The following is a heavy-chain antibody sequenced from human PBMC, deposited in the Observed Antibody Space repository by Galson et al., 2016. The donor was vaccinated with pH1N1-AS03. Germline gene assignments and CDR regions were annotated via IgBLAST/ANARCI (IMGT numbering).Heavy chain of an antibody. Sequence: CAISGDSVSTKNVAWNWIRHSPSRGLEWLGRTYWRSKWYIDYALSLKSRITINPDTSKNQFSLQLTSVIPDDTAVYYCARGRYSGLDIWGQGAKVTVSS. CDR1: GDSVSTKNVA. J-gene: IGHJ3*02. CDR2: TYWRSKWYI. V-gene: IGHV6-1*01. CDR3: ARGRYSGLDI. D-gene: IGHD2-15*01.